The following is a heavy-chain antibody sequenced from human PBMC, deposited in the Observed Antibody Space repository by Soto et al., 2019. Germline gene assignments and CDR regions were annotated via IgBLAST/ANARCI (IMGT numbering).Heavy chain of an antibody. Sequence: SETLSLTCTVSGGSISYEYYHWTWIRQSPGKGLEWIGYVHYSGSIMYNPSFKSRVTISVDTSKNQFSLHLSSVTAADTAVYYCARVRFLEGLFDGSNWFDPWGQGTLVTVSS. CDR1: GGSISYEYYH. CDR3: ARVRFLEGLFDGSNWFDP. D-gene: IGHD3-3*01. V-gene: IGHV4-30-4*08. CDR2: VHYSGSI. J-gene: IGHJ5*02.